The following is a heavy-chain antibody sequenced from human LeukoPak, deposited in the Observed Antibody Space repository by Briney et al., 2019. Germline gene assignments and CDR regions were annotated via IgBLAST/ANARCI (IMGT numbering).Heavy chain of an antibody. CDR2: IFISEST. Sequence: SETLSLTCTVSGGSITSYYWSWVRQPAGKGLEWIGRIFISESTNYNPSLKSRVTMSVDTSKNQFSLKLSSVTAADTAVYYCARVSSSWYEDWYFDLWGRGTLVSVSS. D-gene: IGHD6-13*01. CDR3: ARVSSSWYEDWYFDL. J-gene: IGHJ2*01. CDR1: GGSITSYY. V-gene: IGHV4-4*07.